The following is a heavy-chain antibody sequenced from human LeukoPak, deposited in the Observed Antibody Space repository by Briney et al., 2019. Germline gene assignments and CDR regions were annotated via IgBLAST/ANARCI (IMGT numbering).Heavy chain of an antibody. CDR2: ISASGGST. Sequence: PGGSLRLSCAASGFTLSSYAMGWVRQAPGKGLEWASSISASGGSTNYADSVKGRFTISRDNSKNTVYLQMNSLRAEDTAVYYCAKVMKGSERLTMVRGVIIKTAGLYYMDVWGKGATVTVSS. J-gene: IGHJ6*03. V-gene: IGHV3-23*01. D-gene: IGHD3-10*01. CDR3: AKVMKGSERLTMVRGVIIKTAGLYYMDV. CDR1: GFTLSSYA.